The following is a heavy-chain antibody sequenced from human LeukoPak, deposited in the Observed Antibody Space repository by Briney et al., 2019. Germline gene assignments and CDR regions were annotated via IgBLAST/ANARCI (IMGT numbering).Heavy chain of an antibody. J-gene: IGHJ4*02. Sequence: GGSLRLSCAASGFTFSSYWMNWVRQAPGKGLEWVSSISSSSSYIYYADSVKGRFTISRDNAKNSLYLQMNSLRAEDTAVYYCARGGGGYYYDSSGPDVKLNWGQGTLVTVSS. CDR2: ISSSSSYI. V-gene: IGHV3-21*01. CDR3: ARGGGGYYYDSSGPDVKLN. D-gene: IGHD3-22*01. CDR1: GFTFSSYW.